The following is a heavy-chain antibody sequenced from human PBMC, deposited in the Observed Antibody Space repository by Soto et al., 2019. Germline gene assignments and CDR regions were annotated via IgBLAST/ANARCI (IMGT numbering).Heavy chain of an antibody. CDR3: ARSPTDCSSTSCNYFDY. Sequence: SETLSLTCAFYGGSFSGYYWSWIRQPPGKGLEWIGEINHSGSTNYNPSLKSRVTISVDTSKNQFSLKLSSVTAADTAVYYCARSPTDCSSTSCNYFDYWGQGTLVTVSS. CDR1: GGSFSGYY. D-gene: IGHD2-2*01. CDR2: INHSGST. V-gene: IGHV4-34*01. J-gene: IGHJ4*02.